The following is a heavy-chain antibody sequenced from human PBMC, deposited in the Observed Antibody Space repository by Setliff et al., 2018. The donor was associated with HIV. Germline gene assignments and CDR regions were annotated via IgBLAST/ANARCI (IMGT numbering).Heavy chain of an antibody. CDR2: INPNSGGT. CDR3: ARDLNWGPDH. J-gene: IGHJ4*02. Sequence: GASVKVSCKASGYTFTDYYMHWVRQAPGQGLEWMGWINPNSGGTNYAQKFRGRVTLTRDRSTTTAYMELSGLSSDDTAVYYCARDLNWGPDHWGQGTLVTVSS. D-gene: IGHD7-27*01. CDR1: GYTFTDYY. V-gene: IGHV1-2*02.